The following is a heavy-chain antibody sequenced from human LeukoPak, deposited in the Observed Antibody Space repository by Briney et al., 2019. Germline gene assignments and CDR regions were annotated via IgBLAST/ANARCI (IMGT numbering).Heavy chain of an antibody. CDR2: ISYDGSNK. CDR1: GFTFSSYG. V-gene: IGHV3-30*19. CDR3: ARDGSYYDSSGWVPTN. J-gene: IGHJ3*01. D-gene: IGHD3-22*01. Sequence: PGGSLRLSCAASGFTFSSYGMHWVRQAPGKGLEWVAVISYDGSNKYYADSVKGRFTISRDNSKNTLYLQMNSLRAEDTAVYYCARDGSYYDSSGWVPTNWGQGTMVTVSS.